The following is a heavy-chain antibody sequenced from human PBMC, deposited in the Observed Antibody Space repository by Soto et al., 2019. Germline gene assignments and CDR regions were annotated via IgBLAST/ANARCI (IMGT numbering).Heavy chain of an antibody. V-gene: IGHV3-23*01. Sequence: EVQLLESGGGVVQPGGSLRLSCAASGFTFSDYAMNWVRQTPGKGLQWVSGVGGSDDDKHYADSVRGRFIVSRVNSKNTLYLQNNSLRADDSAIYFCANDAISFNGVWDPFDMWGQGTEVTVSS. D-gene: IGHD2-8*01. CDR1: GFTFSDYA. CDR3: ANDAISFNGVWDPFDM. CDR2: VGGSDDDK. J-gene: IGHJ3*02.